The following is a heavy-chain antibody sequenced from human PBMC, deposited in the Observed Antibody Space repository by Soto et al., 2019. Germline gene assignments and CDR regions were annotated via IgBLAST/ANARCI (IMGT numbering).Heavy chain of an antibody. D-gene: IGHD1-26*01. CDR2: ISANNGDT. Sequence: QVELVQSGAEVKKPGASVKVSCKATGYTFTSYGINWVRQAPGQGLEWMGWISANNGDTKYAQKFQGRVTMTTDTSTSTAYMDLRSLRSDDTAVYYCARSPPSGSSLVYWYFDLWGRGTLVTVSS. V-gene: IGHV1-18*01. CDR3: ARSPPSGSSLVYWYFDL. J-gene: IGHJ2*01. CDR1: GYTFTSYG.